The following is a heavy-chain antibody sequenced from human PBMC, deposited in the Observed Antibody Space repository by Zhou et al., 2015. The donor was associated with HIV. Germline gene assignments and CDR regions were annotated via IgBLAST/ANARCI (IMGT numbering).Heavy chain of an antibody. CDR3: ARDQTDTAMGRYYYYYGMDV. CDR2: IIPVFGTT. V-gene: IGHV1-69*06. Sequence: QVQLVQSGAEVKKPGSSVKVSCKVSGAIFDTYTINWVRQAPGQGLEWMGGIIPVFGTTYYAQKFQGRITVTADKSTSTAYMELRSLRSDDTAVYYCARDQTDTAMGRYYYYYGMDVWGQGTTVTVSS. D-gene: IGHD5-18*01. CDR1: GAIFDTYT. J-gene: IGHJ6*02.